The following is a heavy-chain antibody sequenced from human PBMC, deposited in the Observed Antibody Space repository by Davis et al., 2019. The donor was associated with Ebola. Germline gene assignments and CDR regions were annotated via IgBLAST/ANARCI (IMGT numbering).Heavy chain of an antibody. V-gene: IGHV4-59*13. CDR2: IYYSGTT. D-gene: IGHD5-12*01. CDR3: ASTPRYSSYGSFFDY. Sequence: SETLSLTCTVSANSMENFYWSWIRQPPGKRLEWIGNIYYSGTTNYNPSLKSRVTISRDTSKNQFSLRLTSVTAADTAMYFCASTPRYSSYGSFFDYWGQGLLVTVSS. CDR1: ANSMENFY. J-gene: IGHJ4*02.